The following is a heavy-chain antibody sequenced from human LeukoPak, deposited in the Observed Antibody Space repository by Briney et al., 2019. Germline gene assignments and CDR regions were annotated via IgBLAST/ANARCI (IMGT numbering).Heavy chain of an antibody. J-gene: IGHJ4*02. CDR1: GFTFSNAW. CDR2: IKSKTDGGTT. CDR3: TTGAHYDFWSGYAHRVDY. D-gene: IGHD3-3*01. Sequence: PGGSLRLSCAASGFTFSNAWMSWVRQAPGKGLEWVGRIKSKTDGGTTDYAAPVKGRFTISRDDSKNTLYLQMNSQKTEDTAVYYCTTGAHYDFWSGYAHRVDYWGQGTLVTVSS. V-gene: IGHV3-15*01.